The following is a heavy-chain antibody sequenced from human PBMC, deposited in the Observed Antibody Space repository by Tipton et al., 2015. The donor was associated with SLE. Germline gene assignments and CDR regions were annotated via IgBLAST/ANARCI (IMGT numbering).Heavy chain of an antibody. CDR3: ARGRVNYIRGSYRPSSFDY. D-gene: IGHD3-16*02. J-gene: IGHJ4*02. CDR1: GDSISSTTFY. Sequence: TLSLTCTVSGDSISSTTFYRGWVRQPPGKGLEWIGKIYYSGSSYYSGNTYYNPSLKSRVTISVDASKGQFSLELESVTAADTAVYYCARGRVNYIRGSYRPSSFDYWGQGAQVTVSS. CDR2: IYYSGSSYYSGNT. V-gene: IGHV4-39*07.